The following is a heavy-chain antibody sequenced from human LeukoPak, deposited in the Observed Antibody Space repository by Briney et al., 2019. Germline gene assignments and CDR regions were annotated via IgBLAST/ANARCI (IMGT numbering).Heavy chain of an antibody. CDR3: ASPFAVLAYCSSDSCHLDV. CDR1: GGSFTGYY. D-gene: IGHD2-2*01. V-gene: IGHV4-34*01. J-gene: IGHJ6*04. Sequence: SETLSLTCAVYGGSFTGYYWSWIRQPPGKGLEWIGEINHSGSTNYNPSLKSRVTISGDTSKNQFSLKLSSVTAADTAVYYCASPFAVLAYCSSDSCHLDVWGKGTTDIVSA. CDR2: INHSGST.